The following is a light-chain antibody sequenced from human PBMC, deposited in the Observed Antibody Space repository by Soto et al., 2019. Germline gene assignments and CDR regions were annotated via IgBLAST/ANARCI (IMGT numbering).Light chain of an antibody. V-gene: IGKV1-39*01. CDR1: QDISNY. J-gene: IGKJ1*01. Sequence: DIQMTPSPSALSASVGARVTITCQASQDISNYLNWYQHKPGKAPKVLIFGASTLQGGVPSRFSGSGSGTEFTLTISSLQPEDFATYFCQQSYTTPPWTFGQGTKVDIK. CDR2: GAS. CDR3: QQSYTTPPWT.